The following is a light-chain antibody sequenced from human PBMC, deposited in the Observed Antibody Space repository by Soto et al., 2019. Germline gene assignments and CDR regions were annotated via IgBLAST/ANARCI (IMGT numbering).Light chain of an antibody. J-gene: IGKJ5*01. Sequence: DIQMTQSPSSLSASVVDRVTITCQASRDIGKYLNWFQEKPGKAPKLLIYDASNLQTGVPSRFSGSGSGTDFTFTISSLQPEDFATYYCQRYDSLPPTFGQGTRLEI. CDR1: RDIGKY. V-gene: IGKV1-33*01. CDR2: DAS. CDR3: QRYDSLPPT.